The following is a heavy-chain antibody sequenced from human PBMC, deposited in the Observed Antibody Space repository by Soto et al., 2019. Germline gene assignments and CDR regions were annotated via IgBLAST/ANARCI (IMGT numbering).Heavy chain of an antibody. D-gene: IGHD3-3*01. CDR1: GFTFGDYA. J-gene: IGHJ4*01. Sequence: GGSLRLSCTTSGFTFGDYAMSWFRQALGKGLEWVGFIRSKSFGGTPEYAASVKGRFSISRDDSKSIAYLQMNSLKTEDTALYYCSRQFYDFSSGYYLYYFDHWGQGALVTVSS. V-gene: IGHV3-49*03. CDR3: SRQFYDFSSGYYLYYFDH. CDR2: IRSKSFGGTP.